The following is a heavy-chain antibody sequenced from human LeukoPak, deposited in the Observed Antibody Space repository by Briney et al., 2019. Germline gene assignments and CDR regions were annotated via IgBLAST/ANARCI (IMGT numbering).Heavy chain of an antibody. J-gene: IGHJ3*02. Sequence: GGSLRLSCAASGFTFSSYGMHWVRQAPGKGLEWVAFIRYDGTNKYYADSVKGRFTISRDNSKNTLYLQMNSLRAEDTAVYYCARSPTITIFGVVPNGLAFDIWGQGTMVTVSS. CDR1: GFTFSSYG. D-gene: IGHD3-3*01. V-gene: IGHV3-30*02. CDR3: ARSPTITIFGVVPNGLAFDI. CDR2: IRYDGTNK.